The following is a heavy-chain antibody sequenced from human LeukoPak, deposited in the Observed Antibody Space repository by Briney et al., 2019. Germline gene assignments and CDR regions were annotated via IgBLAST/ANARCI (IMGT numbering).Heavy chain of an antibody. J-gene: IGHJ6*02. V-gene: IGHV1-69*13. CDR2: IIPIFGTA. CDR1: GGTFSSYA. Sequence: SVKVSCKASGGTFSSYAISWVRQAPGQGLEWLGGIIPIFGTANYAQKFQGRVTITADESTSTAYMELSSLRSEDTAVYYCAREGCSSTSCYTFYYYYGMDVWGQGTTVTVSS. D-gene: IGHD2-2*02. CDR3: AREGCSSTSCYTFYYYYGMDV.